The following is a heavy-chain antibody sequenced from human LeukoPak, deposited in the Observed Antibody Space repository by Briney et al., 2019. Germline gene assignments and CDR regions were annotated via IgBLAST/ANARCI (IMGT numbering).Heavy chain of an antibody. Sequence: ASVKVSCKASGYTFTSYDINWVRQATGQGLEWMGWMYPNSGNTGYPQKFQGRVTMTRNTSISTAYMELSSLRSEDTAVYYCARAYGDYIDYWGQGTLVTVSS. CDR1: GYTFTSYD. J-gene: IGHJ4*02. D-gene: IGHD4-17*01. CDR2: MYPNSGNT. CDR3: ARAYGDYIDY. V-gene: IGHV1-8*01.